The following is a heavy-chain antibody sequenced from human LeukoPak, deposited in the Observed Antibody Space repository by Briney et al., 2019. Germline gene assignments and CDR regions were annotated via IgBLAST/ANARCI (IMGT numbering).Heavy chain of an antibody. CDR1: GGSFSGYY. Sequence: SETLSLTCAVYGGSFSGYYWSWIRQPPGKGLEWIGEINHSGSTNYNPSLKSRVTISVDTSKNQFSLKLSSVTAADTAVYYCASQQDYYYYGMDVWGQGTTVTVSS. J-gene: IGHJ6*02. CDR3: ASQQDYYYYGMDV. CDR2: INHSGST. V-gene: IGHV4-34*01.